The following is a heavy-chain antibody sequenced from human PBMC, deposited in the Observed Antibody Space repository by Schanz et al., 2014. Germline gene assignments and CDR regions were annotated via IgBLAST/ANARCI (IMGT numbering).Heavy chain of an antibody. CDR2: IYTSGST. CDR3: ARLDGFGY. Sequence: QVQLQESGPGLVKPSQTLSLTCAVSGGSISSGSYYWSWIRQPAGKGLEWIGRIYTSGSTNYNPSLKSRVTISVDTSKNQFSLKLTSVTAADTAVYYCARLDGFGYWGQGTLVTVSS. CDR1: GGSISSGSYY. D-gene: IGHD3-10*01. V-gene: IGHV4-61*02. J-gene: IGHJ4*02.